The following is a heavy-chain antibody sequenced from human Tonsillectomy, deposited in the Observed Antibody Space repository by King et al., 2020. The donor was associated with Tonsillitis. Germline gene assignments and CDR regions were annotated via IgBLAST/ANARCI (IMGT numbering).Heavy chain of an antibody. Sequence: VQLVESGGGLVQPGGSLRLSCVGSGFTFRSYWMSWVRQAPGKGLEWVASINQRGSDIYYVESVKGRFTISRDNAENSLFLQMNTLRCEDTAVYYCARELRGSHWGQGTLVTVSS. CDR1: GFTFRSYW. D-gene: IGHD3-16*01. J-gene: IGHJ1*01. CDR2: INQRGSDI. CDR3: ARELRGSH. V-gene: IGHV3-7*03.